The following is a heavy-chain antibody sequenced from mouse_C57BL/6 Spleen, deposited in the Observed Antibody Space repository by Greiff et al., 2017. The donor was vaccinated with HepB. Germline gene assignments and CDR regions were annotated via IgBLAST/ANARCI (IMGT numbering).Heavy chain of an antibody. CDR2: ISNLAYSI. V-gene: IGHV5-15*01. J-gene: IGHJ4*01. Sequence: EVKLMESGGGLVQPGGSLKLSCAASGFTFSDYGMAWVRQAPRKGPEWVAFISNLAYSIYYADTVTGRFTISRENAKNTLYLEISSLRSEDTAMYYCARQGQLGPYAMDYWGQGTSVTVSS. CDR1: GFTFSDYG. CDR3: ARQGQLGPYAMDY. D-gene: IGHD3-2*01.